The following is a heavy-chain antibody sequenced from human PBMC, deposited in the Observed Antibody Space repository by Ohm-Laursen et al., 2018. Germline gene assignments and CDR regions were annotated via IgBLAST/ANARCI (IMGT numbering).Heavy chain of an antibody. V-gene: IGHV3-23*01. Sequence: SLRLSCSASGFTFSSYEMNWVRQAPGKGLEWVSAISGSGGSTYYADSVKGRFTISRDNSKNTLYLHMNSLGAEDTALYYCAKSSSSEGLQDYWGQGTLVTVSS. CDR2: ISGSGGST. J-gene: IGHJ4*02. D-gene: IGHD6-6*01. CDR3: AKSSSSEGLQDY. CDR1: GFTFSSYE.